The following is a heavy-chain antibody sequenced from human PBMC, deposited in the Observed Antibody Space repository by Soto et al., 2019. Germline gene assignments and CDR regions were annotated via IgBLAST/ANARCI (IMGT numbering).Heavy chain of an antibody. V-gene: IGHV3-21*01. D-gene: IGHD3-22*01. CDR3: ARDGIVVAGNFDY. J-gene: IGHJ4*02. CDR2: ISSSSSYI. CDR1: GFTFSSHS. Sequence: EVQLVESGGGLVKPGGSLRLSCAASGFTFSSHSMNWVRQAPGKGLEWVSSISSSSSYIYYADSVKGRFTISRDNAKNSLYLQMNSLRAEDTAVYYCARDGIVVAGNFDYWGQGTLVTVSS.